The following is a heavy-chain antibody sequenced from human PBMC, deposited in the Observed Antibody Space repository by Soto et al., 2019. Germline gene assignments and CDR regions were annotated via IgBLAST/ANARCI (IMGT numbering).Heavy chain of an antibody. Sequence: QVQLVQSGAEVKKPGTSVRVSCEASGYTFTTYLIQWVRQAPGQRLEWMGWINAATGNTRYSQKFQGRVTLTRDTSARTAYMYLSSLTSEDTAVYSCARPLFGDSLTSNFWGQGTLVTVSS. D-gene: IGHD2-21*01. CDR3: ARPLFGDSLTSNF. V-gene: IGHV1-3*01. CDR2: INAATGNT. J-gene: IGHJ4*02. CDR1: GYTFTTYL.